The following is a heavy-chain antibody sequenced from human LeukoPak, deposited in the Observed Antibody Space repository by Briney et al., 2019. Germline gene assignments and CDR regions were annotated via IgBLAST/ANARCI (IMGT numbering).Heavy chain of an antibody. Sequence: ASVKVSCKASGYTFTGYYMHWVRQAPGQGLEWMGWINPNSGGTNYAQKFQGRVTMTRDTSISTAYMELSRLRSDDTAVYYCARDQALYGSGSYPDYWGQGTLVTVSS. J-gene: IGHJ4*02. CDR1: GYTFTGYY. CDR2: INPNSGGT. CDR3: ARDQALYGSGSYPDY. V-gene: IGHV1-2*02. D-gene: IGHD3-10*01.